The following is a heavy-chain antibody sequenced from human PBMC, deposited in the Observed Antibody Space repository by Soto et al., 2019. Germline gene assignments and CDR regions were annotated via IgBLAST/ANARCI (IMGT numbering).Heavy chain of an antibody. D-gene: IGHD6-13*01. CDR2: ISSSSSYI. V-gene: IGHV3-21*01. Sequence: PGGSLRLSCAASGFTFSSYSMNWVRQAPGKGLEWVSSISSSSSYIYYADSVKGRFTISRDNAKNSLYLQMNSLRAEDTAVYYCARPTGILPYSSSWYDYWGQGTLVTVYS. CDR3: ARPTGILPYSSSWYDY. CDR1: GFTFSSYS. J-gene: IGHJ4*02.